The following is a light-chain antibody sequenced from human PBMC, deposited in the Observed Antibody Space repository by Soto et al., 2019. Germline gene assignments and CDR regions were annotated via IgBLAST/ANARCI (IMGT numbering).Light chain of an antibody. Sequence: DIQMTQSPSTLSASVGYRFTITCRASQSISSWLAWYQQKPGKAPKLLIYDASSLESGVPSRFSGSGSGTEFTLTISSLQPDDFATYYCQQYNSYRTFGQGTKGDIK. V-gene: IGKV1-5*01. J-gene: IGKJ1*01. CDR1: QSISSW. CDR2: DAS. CDR3: QQYNSYRT.